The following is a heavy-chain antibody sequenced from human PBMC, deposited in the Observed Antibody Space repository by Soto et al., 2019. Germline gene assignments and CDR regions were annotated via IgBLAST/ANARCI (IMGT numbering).Heavy chain of an antibody. CDR3: AGGGSGDNWLDP. CDR2: IFPSGST. V-gene: IGHV4-31*03. J-gene: IGHJ5*02. CDR1: GGSISSGGFY. Sequence: SETLSLTCTVSGGSISSGGFYWSWIRQLPEKGLEWIAYIFPSGSTSYNPSLRSRVSISADTSKNQLSLSLTSVTVADTAVYYCAGGGSGDNWLDPWGQGIRVTVS.